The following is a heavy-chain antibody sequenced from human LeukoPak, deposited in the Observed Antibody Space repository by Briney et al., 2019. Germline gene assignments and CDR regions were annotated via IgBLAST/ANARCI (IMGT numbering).Heavy chain of an antibody. CDR2: INTNTGNP. V-gene: IGHV7-4-1*02. CDR1: GYTFTSYA. J-gene: IGHJ6*02. CDR3: ARGRGYDILTGYYTHYYGMDV. Sequence: ASVKVSCKASGYTFTSYAMNWVRQAPGQGLEWMGWINTNTGNPTYAQGFTGRFVFSLDTSVSTAYLQISSLKAEDTAVYYCARGRGYDILTGYYTHYYGMDVWGQGTTVTVSS. D-gene: IGHD3-9*01.